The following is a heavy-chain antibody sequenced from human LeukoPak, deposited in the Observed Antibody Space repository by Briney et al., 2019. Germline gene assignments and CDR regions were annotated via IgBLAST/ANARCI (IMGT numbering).Heavy chain of an antibody. Sequence: NPSETLSLTCAVYGGSFSGYYWSWIRQPPGKGLEWIGEINHSGSTNYNPSLKSRVTIPVDTSKNQFSLKLSSVTAADTAVCYCAIAAAGTFHWGQGTLVTVSS. D-gene: IGHD6-13*01. CDR2: INHSGST. CDR1: GGSFSGYY. CDR3: AIAAAGTFH. V-gene: IGHV4-34*01. J-gene: IGHJ4*02.